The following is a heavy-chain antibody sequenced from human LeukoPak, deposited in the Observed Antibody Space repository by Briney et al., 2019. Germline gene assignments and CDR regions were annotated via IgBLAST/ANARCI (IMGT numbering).Heavy chain of an antibody. CDR1: GGSISSYY. Sequence: PSETLSLTCTVSGGSISSYYWSWIRQPAGKGREWIGRIYTSGSTNYNPSLKSRVTISVDKSKNQFSLKLSSVTAADTAVYYCARDCSSTSCYDWGQGTLVTVSS. CDR3: ARDCSSTSCYD. D-gene: IGHD2-2*01. CDR2: IYTSGST. J-gene: IGHJ4*02. V-gene: IGHV4-4*07.